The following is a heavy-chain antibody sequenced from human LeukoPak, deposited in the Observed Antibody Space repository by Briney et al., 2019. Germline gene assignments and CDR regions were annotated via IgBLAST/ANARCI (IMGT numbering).Heavy chain of an antibody. J-gene: IGHJ5*02. CDR3: ARVDREVVVPAAIGWFDP. D-gene: IGHD2-2*01. V-gene: IGHV1-46*01. CDR1: GYTFTSYY. CDR2: INPSGGST. Sequence: ASVKVSCKASGYTFTSYYMHWVRQAPGQGLEWMGIINPSGGSTSYAQKFQGRVTMTRDTSTSTVYMELSSLRSEDTAVYYCARVDREVVVPAAIGWFDPWGQGTLVTVSS.